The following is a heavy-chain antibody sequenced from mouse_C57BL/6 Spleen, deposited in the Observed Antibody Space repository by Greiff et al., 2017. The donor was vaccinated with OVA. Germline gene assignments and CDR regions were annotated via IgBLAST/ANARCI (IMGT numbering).Heavy chain of an antibody. J-gene: IGHJ2*01. D-gene: IGHD1-1*01. CDR1: GYAFSSYW. CDR2: IYPGDGDT. V-gene: IGHV1-80*01. CDR3: AREFYYGSSYDY. Sequence: VKLQESGAELVKPGASVKISCKASGYAFSSYWMNWVKQRPGKGLEWIGQIYPGDGDTNYNGKFKGKATLTADKSSSTAYMQLSSLTSEDSAVYFCAREFYYGSSYDYWGQGTTLTVSS.